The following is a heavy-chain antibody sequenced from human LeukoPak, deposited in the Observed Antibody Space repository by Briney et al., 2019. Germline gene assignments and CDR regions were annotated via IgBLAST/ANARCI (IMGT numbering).Heavy chain of an antibody. V-gene: IGHV1-18*01. CDR3: AREPGVAAAAVPFDY. CDR1: GYTFTSYG. Sequence: ASVKVSCKASGYTFTSYGIGWVRQAPGQGLEWMGWISAYNGYTNYAQKLQGRVTMTTDTSTSTAYMELRSLRSDDTAVYYCAREPGVAAAAVPFDYWGQGTLVTVSS. J-gene: IGHJ4*02. CDR2: ISAYNGYT. D-gene: IGHD6-19*01.